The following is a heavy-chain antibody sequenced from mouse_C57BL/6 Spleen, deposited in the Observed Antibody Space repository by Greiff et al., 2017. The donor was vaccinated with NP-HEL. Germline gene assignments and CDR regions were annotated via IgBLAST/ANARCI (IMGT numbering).Heavy chain of an antibody. D-gene: IGHD2-4*01. CDR3: ARANYDYDEGYYFDY. J-gene: IGHJ2*01. Sequence: QVQLKESGAELVRPGTSVKMSCKASGYTFTNYWIGWAKQRPGHGLEWIGDIYPGGGYTNYNEKFKGKATLTADKSSGTAYMQFSSLTSEDSAIYYCARANYDYDEGYYFDYWGQGTTLTVSS. V-gene: IGHV1-63*01. CDR2: IYPGGGYT. CDR1: GYTFTNYW.